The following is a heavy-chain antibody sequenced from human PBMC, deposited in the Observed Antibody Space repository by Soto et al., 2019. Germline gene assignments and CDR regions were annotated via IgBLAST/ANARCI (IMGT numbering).Heavy chain of an antibody. CDR3: ARSDYYDSSGYYFFDY. J-gene: IGHJ4*02. CDR1: GGTFSSYA. D-gene: IGHD3-22*01. Sequence: ASVKVSCKASGGTFSSYAISWVRQAPGQGLEWMGGIIPIFGTANYAQKFQGRVTITADESTSTAYMELSSLRSEDTAVYYCARSDYYDSSGYYFFDYWGQGTLVTVS. V-gene: IGHV1-69*13. CDR2: IIPIFGTA.